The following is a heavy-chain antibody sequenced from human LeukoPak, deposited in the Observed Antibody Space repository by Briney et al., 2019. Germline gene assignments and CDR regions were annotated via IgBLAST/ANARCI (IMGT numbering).Heavy chain of an antibody. V-gene: IGHV4-34*01. CDR2: INHSGST. CDR3: ARMCQGSGNYYYYMDV. J-gene: IGHJ6*03. CDR1: GGSFSGYY. Sequence: PSETLSLTCAVYGGSFSGYYWSWIRQPPGKGLEWIGEINHSGSTNYNPSLKSRVTISVDTSKNQFSLKLSSVTAADTAVYYCARMCQGSGNYYYYMDVWGKGTTVTVSS. D-gene: IGHD6-19*01.